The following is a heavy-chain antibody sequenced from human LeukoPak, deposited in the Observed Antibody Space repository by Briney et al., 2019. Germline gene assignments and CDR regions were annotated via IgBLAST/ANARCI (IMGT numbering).Heavy chain of an antibody. J-gene: IGHJ4*02. CDR2: INPNSGGT. CDR3: ARDLFPSERSWIQLWSFDY. Sequence: GASVKVSCKASGYTFTGYYMHWVRQAPGQGLEWMGWINPNSGGTNYAQKFQGRVTMTRDTSISTAYMELSRLRSDDTAVYYCARDLFPSERSWIQLWSFDYWGQGTLVTVSS. V-gene: IGHV1-2*02. D-gene: IGHD5-18*01. CDR1: GYTFTGYY.